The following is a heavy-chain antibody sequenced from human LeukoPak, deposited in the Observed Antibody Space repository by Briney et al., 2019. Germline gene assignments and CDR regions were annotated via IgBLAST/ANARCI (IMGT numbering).Heavy chain of an antibody. J-gene: IGHJ6*02. Sequence: ASVKVSCKASGYTFTSYDINWVRQATGQGLEWMGWMNPNSGNTGYAQKFQGRVTMTRNTSISTAYMELSSLRSEDTAVYYCARAVRQLVGSDYHYYGMDVWGQGTTVTVSS. V-gene: IGHV1-8*01. CDR2: MNPNSGNT. CDR3: ARAVRQLVGSDYHYYGMDV. CDR1: GYTFTSYD. D-gene: IGHD6-6*01.